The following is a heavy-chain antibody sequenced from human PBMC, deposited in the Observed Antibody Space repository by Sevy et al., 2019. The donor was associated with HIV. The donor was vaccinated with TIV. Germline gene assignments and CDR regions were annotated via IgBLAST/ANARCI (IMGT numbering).Heavy chain of an antibody. V-gene: IGHV1-69*13. D-gene: IGHD6-13*01. CDR3: ARSMSWYASFDY. J-gene: IGHJ4*02. CDR1: GRTFSSSA. Sequence: ASVKVSCKASGRTFSSSAISWVRQAPGQGLEWLGGIIPMFGTANYVQKFQGRVTITADEPTSTAYMELSSLRSEDTAVYYCARSMSWYASFDYWGQGTLVTVSS. CDR2: IIPMFGTA.